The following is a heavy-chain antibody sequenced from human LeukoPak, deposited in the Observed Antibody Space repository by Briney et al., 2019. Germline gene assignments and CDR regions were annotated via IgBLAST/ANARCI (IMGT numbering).Heavy chain of an antibody. CDR2: IWYDGSNK. Sequence: GGSLRLSCAASGFTFSSYGMHWVRQAPGKGLEWVAVIWYDGSNKYYADSVKGRFTISRDNSKNTLYLQMNSLRAEDTAVYYCARAAAGLSAFDIWGQGTMVTVSS. J-gene: IGHJ3*02. CDR3: ARAAAGLSAFDI. D-gene: IGHD6-13*01. V-gene: IGHV3-33*01. CDR1: GFTFSSYG.